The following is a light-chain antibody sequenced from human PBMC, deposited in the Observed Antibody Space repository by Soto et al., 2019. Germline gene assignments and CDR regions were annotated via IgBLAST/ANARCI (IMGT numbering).Light chain of an antibody. V-gene: IGKV3-20*01. CDR3: QQYGGSPLT. CDR1: QSVSSSY. CDR2: GAS. Sequence: EIVLTQSPGTLSLSPGERATLSCRASQSVSSSYLAWYQQKPGQAPRLLIYGASNRAAGVPDRFGGSGSGTDFTLTISRLEPEDFAVYYCQQYGGSPLTFGGGTKVDIK. J-gene: IGKJ4*01.